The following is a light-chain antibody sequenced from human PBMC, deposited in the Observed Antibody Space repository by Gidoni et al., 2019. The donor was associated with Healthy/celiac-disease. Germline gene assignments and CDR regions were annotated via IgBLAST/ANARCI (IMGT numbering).Light chain of an antibody. CDR3: QQYYSYPYT. CDR2: AAS. CDR1: QGISSY. J-gene: IGKJ2*01. Sequence: AIRLTQSPSSFSASTGDRVTITCRASQGISSYLAWYQQKPGKAPTLLIYAASTLQSGVPSRFSGSGSGTDFTLTISFLQSDDFATYYCQQYYSYPYTFGQGTKLEIK. V-gene: IGKV1-8*01.